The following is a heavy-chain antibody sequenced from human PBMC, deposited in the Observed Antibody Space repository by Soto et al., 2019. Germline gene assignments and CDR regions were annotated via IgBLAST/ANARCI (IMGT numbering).Heavy chain of an antibody. CDR1: AGSISRSNYY. CDR2: MYSSGNT. Sequence: QLPLQESGPGLVKPSETLSLTCTVSAGSISRSNYYWGWIRQPPGKGLEWIASMYSSGNTYYNAYLKLRITIAVDTSKHHFSLKLTSVTAADTAVYYCARQPYDSSGYYYGAWGQGTLVTVSS. V-gene: IGHV4-39*01. D-gene: IGHD3-22*01. J-gene: IGHJ5*02. CDR3: ARQPYDSSGYYYGA.